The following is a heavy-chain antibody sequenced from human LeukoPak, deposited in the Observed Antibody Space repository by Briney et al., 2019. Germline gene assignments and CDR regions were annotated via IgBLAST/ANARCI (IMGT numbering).Heavy chain of an antibody. V-gene: IGHV3-9*01. D-gene: IGHD1-14*01. J-gene: IGHJ4*02. CDR3: AKTPVASNRNFFDS. CDR2: INWNSALI. CDR1: GFIFDDYA. Sequence: GGSLRLSCATSGFIFDDYALHWVRQAPGKGLEWVSSINWNSALIVYADSVKGRFTISRDSAKSSLFLQMNSLRVEDTALYYCAKTPVASNRNFFDSWGQGALVTVSS.